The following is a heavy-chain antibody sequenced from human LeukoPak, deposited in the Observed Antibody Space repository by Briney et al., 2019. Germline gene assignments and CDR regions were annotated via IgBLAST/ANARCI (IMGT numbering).Heavy chain of an antibody. CDR2: ISTTGSRT. CDR3: VTAYCSSTNCYGPEY. D-gene: IGHD2-2*01. J-gene: IGHJ4*02. V-gene: IGHV3-64D*06. CDR1: GLTFPSYA. Sequence: PGGSLRLSCSASGLTFPSYALHWVRQAPGKGLEYVSAISTTGSRTYYADSVKGGFTISRDNSKSTMYLQMINLRPEDTAVYYCVTAYCSSTNCYGPEYWGRGALVTVSS.